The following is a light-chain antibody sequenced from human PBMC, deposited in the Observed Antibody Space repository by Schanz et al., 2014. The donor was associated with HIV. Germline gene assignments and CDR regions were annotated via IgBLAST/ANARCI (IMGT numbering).Light chain of an antibody. CDR3: CSYAGSSPFV. CDR1: SSDVGNYNL. J-gene: IGLJ1*01. Sequence: QSALTQPDSVSGSPGQSITISCTGTSSDVGNYNLVSWYQQHPGKAPKLLVYEGSRRPSGVSNRFSGSKSGNTASLTISGLQAEDEADYYCCSYAGSSPFVFGTGTKLTVL. V-gene: IGLV2-23*01. CDR2: EGS.